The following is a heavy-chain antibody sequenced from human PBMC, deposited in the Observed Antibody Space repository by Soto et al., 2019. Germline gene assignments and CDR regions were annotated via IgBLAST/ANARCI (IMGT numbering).Heavy chain of an antibody. J-gene: IGHJ3*02. D-gene: IGHD6-19*01. CDR3: ARGLGVSEQWLVGTDAFDI. CDR1: GYTFTSYG. V-gene: IGHV1-18*01. CDR2: ISAYNGNT. Sequence: QVQLVQSGAEVKKPGASVKVSCKASGYTFTSYGISWVRQAPGQGLEWMGWISAYNGNTNYAQKLQGRVTMTTDTSMSTAYMELRSLRSDDTAVYYCARGLGVSEQWLVGTDAFDIWGQGTMVTVSS.